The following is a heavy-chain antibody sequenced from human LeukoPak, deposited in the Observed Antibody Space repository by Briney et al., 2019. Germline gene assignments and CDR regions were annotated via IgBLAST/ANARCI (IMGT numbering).Heavy chain of an antibody. CDR1: GFSFSSFY. D-gene: IGHD6-6*01. Sequence: GGSLRLSCAASGFSFSSFYMNWVCQAPGKGLVWLSRLNYNGSTRNYADSLKGRFTISRDNAKNTLYMKMSSLRADDTALYYCARGDGRSSEAYYGMDVWGQGATVTV. CDR2: LNYNGSTR. J-gene: IGHJ6*02. V-gene: IGHV3-74*01. CDR3: ARGDGRSSEAYYGMDV.